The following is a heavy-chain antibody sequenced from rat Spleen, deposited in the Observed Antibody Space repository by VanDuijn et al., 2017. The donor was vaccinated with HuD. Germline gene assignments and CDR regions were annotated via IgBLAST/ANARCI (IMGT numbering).Heavy chain of an antibody. D-gene: IGHD1-9*01. Sequence: EVQLVESGGGLVQPGRSLKLSCAASEFTFSNYGMHWIRQAPTKGLEWVASISPSGGSTYYRDSVKGRFTISRDNAKSTLSLQMDSLRSEDTATYYCARRHYGYTDYFDYWGQGVMVTVSS. CDR1: EFTFSNYG. V-gene: IGHV5-19*01. J-gene: IGHJ2*01. CDR3: ARRHYGYTDYFDY. CDR2: ISPSGGST.